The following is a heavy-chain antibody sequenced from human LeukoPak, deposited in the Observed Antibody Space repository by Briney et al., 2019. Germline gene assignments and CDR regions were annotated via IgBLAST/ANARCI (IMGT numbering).Heavy chain of an antibody. CDR2: VYNTENT. CDR1: GDSISTYY. Sequence: SETLPLTCSVSGDSISTYYWSWIRQPPEPGLEWIGQVYNTENTDCNPSLTSRDTISIDTAKNHFSLTPRSLSAAAAAVYSCARGPADRFLESSEWYFDLWGRGALVTVSS. CDR3: ARGPADRFLESSEWYFDL. J-gene: IGHJ2*01. D-gene: IGHD3-3*01. V-gene: IGHV4-59*01.